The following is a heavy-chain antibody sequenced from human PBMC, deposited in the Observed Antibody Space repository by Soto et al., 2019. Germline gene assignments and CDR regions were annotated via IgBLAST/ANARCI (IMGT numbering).Heavy chain of an antibody. D-gene: IGHD3-9*01. J-gene: IGHJ6*02. CDR1: GVTFSSYA. CDR3: ARSLMYYDILTGYYPSNYGMDV. V-gene: IGHV1-69*13. CDR2: IIPIFGTA. Sequence: SVKVSCKASGVTFSSYAISWVRQAPGQGLEWMGGIIPIFGTANYAQKFQGRVTITADESTSTAYMELSSLRSEDTAVYYCARSLMYYDILTGYYPSNYGMDVWGQGTTVTVSS.